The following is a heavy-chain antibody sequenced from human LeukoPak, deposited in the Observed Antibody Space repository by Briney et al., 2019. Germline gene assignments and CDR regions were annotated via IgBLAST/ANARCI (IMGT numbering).Heavy chain of an antibody. J-gene: IGHJ4*02. CDR2: ISSSSSYI. CDR3: ARQRVGYSYGATCFDY. Sequence: GGSLRLSCAASGFTFSSYSMNWVRQAPGKGLEWVSSISSSSSYIYYADSVKGRFTISRDNAKNSLYLQMNSLRAEDTAVYYCARQRVGYSYGATCFDYWGQGTLVTVSS. D-gene: IGHD5-18*01. CDR1: GFTFSSYS. V-gene: IGHV3-21*01.